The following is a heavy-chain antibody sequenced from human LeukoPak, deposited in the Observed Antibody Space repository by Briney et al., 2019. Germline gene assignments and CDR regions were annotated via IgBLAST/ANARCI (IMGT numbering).Heavy chain of an antibody. J-gene: IGHJ4*02. CDR2: MNPNSGNT. CDR1: GYTFTSYD. Sequence: GASVKVSCKASGYTFTSYDINWVRQATGQGLEWMGWMNPNSGNTGYAQKFQGRVTMTRNTSISIAYMELSSLRSEDTAIYYCARGLGRNPLLPDYDDYLMGLGPYDDYWGQGTLVTVSS. D-gene: IGHD4-17*01. CDR3: ARGLGRNPLLPDYDDYLMGLGPYDDY. V-gene: IGHV1-8*01.